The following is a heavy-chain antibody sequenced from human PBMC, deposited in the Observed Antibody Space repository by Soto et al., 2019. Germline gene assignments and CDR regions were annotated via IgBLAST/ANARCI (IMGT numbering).Heavy chain of an antibody. D-gene: IGHD1-26*01. CDR1: GFIFGNYY. CDR3: ARQILGSSTTFDP. J-gene: IGHJ5*02. CDR2: IKQDGSEK. V-gene: IGHV3-7*01. Sequence: EVQLEESGGGLVQPGGSLRLSCAASGFIFGNYYMSGVRQPPGRGLEGVANIKQDGSEKRYVDSVRGRFTISRDDAKNSLYLQMNSLRAEDTAVYYCARQILGSSTTFDPWGQGTLVIVSP.